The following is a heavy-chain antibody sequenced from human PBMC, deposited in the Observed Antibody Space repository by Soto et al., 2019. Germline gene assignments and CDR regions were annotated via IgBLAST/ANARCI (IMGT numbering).Heavy chain of an antibody. CDR2: ISAYNGNT. CDR3: ARDHLDLRFLEWYYGMDV. D-gene: IGHD3-3*01. Sequence: EASVKVSCKASGYTFTSYGISGVRQAPGQGLEWMGWISAYNGNTNYAQKLQGRVTMTTDTSTSTAYMELRSLRSDDTAVYYCARDHLDLRFLEWYYGMDVWGQGTTVTVSS. CDR1: GYTFTSYG. J-gene: IGHJ6*02. V-gene: IGHV1-18*04.